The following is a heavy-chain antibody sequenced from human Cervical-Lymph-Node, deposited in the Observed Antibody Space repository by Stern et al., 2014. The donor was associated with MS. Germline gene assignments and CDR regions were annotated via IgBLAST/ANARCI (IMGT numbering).Heavy chain of an antibody. CDR2: FDPEDGET. V-gene: IGHV1-24*01. J-gene: IGHJ3*02. D-gene: IGHD3-9*01. CDR1: GYTLTELS. Sequence: QLVQSGAEVKKPGASVKVSCKVSGYTLTELSMHWVRQAPGKGLAWMGGFDPEDGETIYAQKFQGRVTMTEDTSTDTAYMELSSLRSEDTAVYYCATGPGGYFDWRRTAFDIWGQGTMVTVSS. CDR3: ATGPGGYFDWRRTAFDI.